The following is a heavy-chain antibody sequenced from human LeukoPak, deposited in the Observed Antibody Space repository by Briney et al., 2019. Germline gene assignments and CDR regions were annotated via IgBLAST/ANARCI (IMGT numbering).Heavy chain of an antibody. CDR3: AREVVVTAIRFFQH. V-gene: IGHV1-46*01. J-gene: IGHJ1*01. Sequence: GASVKVSCKASGYTFTGYYMHWVRQAPGEGLEWMGIINPSGGSTSYAQKFQGRVTMTSDTSTSTVYMELSSLRSEDTAVYYCAREVVVTAIRFFQHWGQGTLVTVSS. CDR2: INPSGGST. D-gene: IGHD2-21*02. CDR1: GYTFTGYY.